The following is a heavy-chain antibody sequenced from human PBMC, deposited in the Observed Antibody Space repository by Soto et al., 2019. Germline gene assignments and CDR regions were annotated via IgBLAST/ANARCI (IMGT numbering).Heavy chain of an antibody. V-gene: IGHV4-59*12. J-gene: IGHJ6*02. Sequence: SETLSLTCTVSGGSISSYYWSWIRQPPGKGLEWIGYIYYSGSTNYNPSLKSRVTISVDTSKNQFSLKLSSVTASDTAMYYCARTHCVSTSCTKSGYHYGMDVWGQGTTVTVSS. CDR2: IYYSGST. D-gene: IGHD2-2*01. CDR1: GGSISSYY. CDR3: ARTHCVSTSCTKSGYHYGMDV.